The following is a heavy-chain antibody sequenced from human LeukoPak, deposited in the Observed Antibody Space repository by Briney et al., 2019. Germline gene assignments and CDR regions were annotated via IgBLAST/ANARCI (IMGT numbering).Heavy chain of an antibody. CDR3: ARGTTYYYDSSGSVGYFQH. CDR1: GYTFTGYY. V-gene: IGHV1-2*02. J-gene: IGHJ1*01. CDR2: INPNSGGT. Sequence: ASVKVSCKASGYTFTGYYMHWVRQAPGQGLGWMGWINPNSGGTNYAQKFQGRVTMTRDTPISTAYMELSRLRSDDTAVYYCARGTTYYYDSSGSVGYFQHWGQGTLVTVSS. D-gene: IGHD3-22*01.